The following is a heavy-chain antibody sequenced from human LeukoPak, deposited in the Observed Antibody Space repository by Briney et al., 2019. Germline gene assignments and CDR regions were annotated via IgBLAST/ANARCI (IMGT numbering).Heavy chain of an antibody. Sequence: GGSLRLSCAASGFTFSSCAMSWVRQAPGKGLEWVSAISGSGGSTYYADSVKGRFTISRDNSKNTLYLQMNSLRAEDTAVYYCAKAGDGYNLGDYWGQGTLVTVSS. CDR3: AKAGDGYNLGDY. CDR1: GFTFSSCA. J-gene: IGHJ4*02. V-gene: IGHV3-23*01. D-gene: IGHD5-24*01. CDR2: ISGSGGST.